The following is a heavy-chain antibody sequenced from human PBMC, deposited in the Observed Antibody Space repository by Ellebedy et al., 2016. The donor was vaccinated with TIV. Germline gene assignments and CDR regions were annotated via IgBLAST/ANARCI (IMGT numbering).Heavy chain of an antibody. D-gene: IGHD4-17*01. J-gene: IGHJ6*03. Sequence: SVKVSXKASGGTFSSYAISWVRQAPGQGLEWMGRIIPILGIANYAQKFQGRVTITADESTSTAYMELRSLRSEDTAVYYCARAPPHVYDYGDYWPDDSHHYYMDVWGKGTTVSVSS. V-gene: IGHV1-69*04. CDR2: IIPILGIA. CDR3: ARAPPHVYDYGDYWPDDSHHYYMDV. CDR1: GGTFSSYA.